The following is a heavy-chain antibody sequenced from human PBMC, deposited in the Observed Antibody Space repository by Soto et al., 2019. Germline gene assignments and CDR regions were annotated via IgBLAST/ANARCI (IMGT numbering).Heavy chain of an antibody. Sequence: EVQLVESGGGLVQPGGSLRLSCAASGFTFSSYWMSWVRQAPGKGLEWVSYISSSGSTIYYADSVKGRFTISRDNAKNSLYLQMNSLRAEDTAVYYCARDQRGSSPTLDAFDIWGQGTMVTVSS. CDR2: ISSSGSTI. D-gene: IGHD6-13*01. J-gene: IGHJ3*02. V-gene: IGHV3-48*04. CDR3: ARDQRGSSPTLDAFDI. CDR1: GFTFSSYW.